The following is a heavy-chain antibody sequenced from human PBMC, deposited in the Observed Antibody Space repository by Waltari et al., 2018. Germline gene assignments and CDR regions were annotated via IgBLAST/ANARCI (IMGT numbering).Heavy chain of an antibody. V-gene: IGHV3-43*01. CDR2: ISWDGGST. CDR3: AKDKGLRGTRYYFDY. CDR1: GFTFDDYT. Sequence: EVQLVESGGVVVQPGGSLRLSCAASGFTFDDYTMHWVRQAPGKGLEWVSLISWDGGSTYYADSVKGRFTISRDNSKNSLYLQMNSLRTEDTALYYCAKDKGLRGTRYYFDYWGQGTLVTVSS. J-gene: IGHJ4*02. D-gene: IGHD1-1*01.